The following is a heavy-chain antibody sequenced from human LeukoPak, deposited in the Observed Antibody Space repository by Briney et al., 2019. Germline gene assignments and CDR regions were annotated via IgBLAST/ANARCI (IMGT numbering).Heavy chain of an antibody. J-gene: IGHJ2*01. CDR3: ARGRWRAAGTFWYFDL. Sequence: SQTLSLTCAISGDSVSSNSAAWNRIRQSPSRGLEWLGRTYYRSKWYNDYAVSVKSRITINPDTSKNQFSLQLNSVTPEDTAVYYCARGRWRAAGTFWYFDLWGRGTLVTVSS. D-gene: IGHD6-13*01. CDR1: GDSVSSNSAA. V-gene: IGHV6-1*01. CDR2: TYYRSKWYN.